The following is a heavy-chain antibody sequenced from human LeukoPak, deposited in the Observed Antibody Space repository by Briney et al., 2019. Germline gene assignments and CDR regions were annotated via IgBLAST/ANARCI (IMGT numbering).Heavy chain of an antibody. CDR3: ARLRAAKYLQDAFDI. D-gene: IGHD2/OR15-2a*01. V-gene: IGHV5-51*01. CDR2: IYPGDSDT. Sequence: GESLKISCKGSGYSFTDYWIAWVRQMPGKGLEWMGIIYPGDSDTRYSPSFQGQVTISADKSISTAYLQWSSLKASDTAMYYCARLRAAKYLQDAFDIWGQGTMVTVSS. CDR1: GYSFTDYW. J-gene: IGHJ3*02.